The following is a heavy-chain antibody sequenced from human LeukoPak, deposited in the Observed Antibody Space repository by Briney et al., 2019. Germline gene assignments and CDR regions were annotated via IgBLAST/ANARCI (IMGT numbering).Heavy chain of an antibody. Sequence: GPVKVSCKASGYTFTSYGISWVRQAPGQGLEWMGWISAYNGNTNYAQKLQGRVTMTTDTSTSTAYMELRSMRSDDTAVYYCARDLELSIAAACTLGYWGQGTLVNVSS. V-gene: IGHV1-18*01. CDR1: GYTFTSYG. D-gene: IGHD6-13*01. CDR2: ISAYNGNT. J-gene: IGHJ4*02. CDR3: ARDLELSIAAACTLGY.